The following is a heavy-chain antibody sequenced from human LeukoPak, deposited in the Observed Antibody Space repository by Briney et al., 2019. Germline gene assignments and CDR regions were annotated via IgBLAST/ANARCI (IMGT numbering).Heavy chain of an antibody. CDR1: GYSLSDVS. V-gene: IGHV1-24*01. CDR2: FDLEDGET. Sequence: ASVKLSCKSSGYSLSDVSIYWVRQAPGNGREWMGRFDLEDGETIYAQKFQGRVSMTEDTSTDRAYMQLSRLRSDDTAVYYGTGAHGIGTTELFALWGQGTLVTVSS. D-gene: IGHD1-1*01. J-gene: IGHJ5*02. CDR3: TGAHGIGTTELFAL.